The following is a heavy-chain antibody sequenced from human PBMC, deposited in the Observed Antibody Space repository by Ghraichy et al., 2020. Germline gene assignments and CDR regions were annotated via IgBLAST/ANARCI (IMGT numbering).Heavy chain of an antibody. V-gene: IGHV4-34*01. CDR1: GGSFSGYY. J-gene: IGHJ5*02. CDR3: ARGSLLGYCSGGSCYEVATWAQWLVRKYNWFDP. Sequence: ESLNISCAVYGGSFSGYYWSWIRQPPGKGLEWIGEINHSGSTNYNPSLKSRVTISVDTSKNQFSLKLSSVTAADTAVYYCARGSLLGYCSGGSCYEVATWAQWLVRKYNWFDPWGQGTLVTVSS. D-gene: IGHD2-15*01. CDR2: INHSGST.